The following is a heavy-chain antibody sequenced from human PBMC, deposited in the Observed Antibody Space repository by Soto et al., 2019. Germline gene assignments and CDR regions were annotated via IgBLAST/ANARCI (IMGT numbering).Heavy chain of an antibody. CDR2: IDIDGSST. Sequence: GGSLRLSCAASGFTFGSYWINWVRQAPGKGLVWVSRIDIDGSSTTYADSVKGRFTTSRDNAKNTLYLQMSSLRVEDTAVYYCARGRPYGMDVWGQGTTVTVSS. V-gene: IGHV3-74*01. CDR1: GFTFGSYW. CDR3: ARGRPYGMDV. J-gene: IGHJ6*02.